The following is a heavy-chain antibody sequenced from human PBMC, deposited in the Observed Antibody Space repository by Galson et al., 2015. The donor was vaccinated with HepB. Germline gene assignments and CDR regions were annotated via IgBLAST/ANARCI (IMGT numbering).Heavy chain of an antibody. CDR3: AKDRVYDFWTGGIDF. J-gene: IGHJ4*02. D-gene: IGHD3-3*01. CDR2: ITWNSGRI. V-gene: IGHV3-9*01. Sequence: SLRLSCAASGFTFDDYAMHWVRQAPGKGLQWVSGITWNSGRINYADYVKGRFTISRDNAKNSLYLQMNSLRAEDTALYYCAKDRVYDFWTGGIDFWGQGTLVTVSS. CDR1: GFTFDDYA.